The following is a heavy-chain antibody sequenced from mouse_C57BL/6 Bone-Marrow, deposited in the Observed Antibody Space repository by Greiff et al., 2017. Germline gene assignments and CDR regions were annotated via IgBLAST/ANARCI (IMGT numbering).Heavy chain of an antibody. Sequence: QVQLQQPGAELVKPGASVKLSCKASGYTFTSYWMHWVKQRPGHGLEWIGMIHPNSGSTNYNEKFKSKATLTVDKSSSTAYMQLSNLTSEDSAVYYCARWLLRGDYWGQGTTLTVSS. D-gene: IGHD2-3*01. V-gene: IGHV1-64*01. CDR1: GYTFTSYW. J-gene: IGHJ2*01. CDR2: IHPNSGST. CDR3: ARWLLRGDY.